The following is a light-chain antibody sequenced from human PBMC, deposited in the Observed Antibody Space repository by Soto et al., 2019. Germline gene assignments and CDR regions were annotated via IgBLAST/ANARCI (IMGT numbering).Light chain of an antibody. CDR1: SSDVGVYNY. J-gene: IGLJ3*02. Sequence: QSALTQPASVSGSPGQSITISCTGTSSDVGVYNYVSWYQQHPGKAPKLIVYEVSHRPSGVSNRFSGSKSGDTASLTISGLQAEDEADYYCSSYTSSSTLVFGGGTQLTVL. V-gene: IGLV2-14*01. CDR2: EVS. CDR3: SSYTSSSTLV.